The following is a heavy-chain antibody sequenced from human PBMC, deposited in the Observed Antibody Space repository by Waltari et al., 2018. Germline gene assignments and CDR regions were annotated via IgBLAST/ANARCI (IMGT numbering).Heavy chain of an antibody. D-gene: IGHD6-19*01. Sequence: QVQLQESGPGLVKPLGTLSLTCAVPGASIYINNWWSWVRKAPGKGLDWIGEIYHTGSTNYNPALKSRVTISVDKSRNHFSLNLTSVTVADTALYYCASRAVAGNNFDYWGQGRLVTVSS. CDR1: GASIYINNW. CDR2: IYHTGST. V-gene: IGHV4-4*02. CDR3: ASRAVAGNNFDY. J-gene: IGHJ4*02.